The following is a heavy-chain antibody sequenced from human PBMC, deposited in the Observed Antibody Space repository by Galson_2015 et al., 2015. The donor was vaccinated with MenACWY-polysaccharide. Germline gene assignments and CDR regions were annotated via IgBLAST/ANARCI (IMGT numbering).Heavy chain of an antibody. Sequence: SLRLSCAASGFTFSTYEMNWVRQSPEKGLQWIAYISGGGAMVTYAGPVEGRVTILRENAQDSLYLEMNSLTAEDTGLYYCARDRGSYDAYDIWGQGTVVTVSS. CDR2: ISGGGAMV. CDR3: ARDRGSYDAYDI. V-gene: IGHV3-48*03. CDR1: GFTFSTYE. J-gene: IGHJ3*02. D-gene: IGHD5-18*01.